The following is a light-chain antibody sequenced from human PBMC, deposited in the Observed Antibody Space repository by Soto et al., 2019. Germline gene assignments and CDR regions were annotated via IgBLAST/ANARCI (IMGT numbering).Light chain of an antibody. CDR2: QVS. J-gene: IGLJ1*01. V-gene: IGLV2-14*01. CDR3: SSYTTSSTLYV. CDR1: SSDVGNYNY. Sequence: QSALTPPASVSGSPGQSITISCTGTSSDVGNYNYVSWYQQHPGKAPQLMIFQVSNRASGVSNRFSGSKSGDTASLTISGLQAEDEADYYCSSYTTSSTLYVFGTGTKVTVL.